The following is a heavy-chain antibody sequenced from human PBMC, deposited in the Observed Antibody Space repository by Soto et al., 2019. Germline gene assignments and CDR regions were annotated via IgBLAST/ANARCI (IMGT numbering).Heavy chain of an antibody. CDR3: ASHFTGVLVLGTSPPGGDNYGWDV. CDR2: IIPILDIP. J-gene: IGHJ6*02. V-gene: IGHV1-69*02. Sequence: QVQLVQSGAEVKKPGSSVKVSCKASGGTFSRYTFTWVRQAPGQGLEWMGRIIPILDIPNYAQNFQGRVTITADKSASAAYVELSSVTSDHPDVYYCASHFTGVLVLGTSPPGGDNYGWDVWGQGTTVTVSS. CDR1: GGTFSRYT. D-gene: IGHD2-8*02.